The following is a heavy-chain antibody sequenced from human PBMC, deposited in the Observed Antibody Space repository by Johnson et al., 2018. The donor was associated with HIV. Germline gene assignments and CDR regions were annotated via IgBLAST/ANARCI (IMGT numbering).Heavy chain of an antibody. Sequence: EVQLVESGGRLVQPGGSLRLSCAASGFSFSTYWMHWVRRVPGKGLVWVSRIDTEGRGTTYADSVKGRFTISRDNAKNTVYLQMISLRAEDMAVYYCARSRWADDAFDGWGQGTMVTVSS. CDR1: GFSFSTYW. J-gene: IGHJ3*01. CDR2: IDTEGRGT. V-gene: IGHV3-74*03. CDR3: ARSRWADDAFDG. D-gene: IGHD1-26*01.